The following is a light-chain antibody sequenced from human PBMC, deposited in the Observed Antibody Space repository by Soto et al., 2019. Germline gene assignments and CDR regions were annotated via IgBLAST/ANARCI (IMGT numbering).Light chain of an antibody. J-gene: IGLJ1*01. CDR2: EVN. Sequence: QSALTQPASVSGSPGQSITVSCTGTSNDIGAYNYVSWYQQHPGKAPKLMIYEVNNRPSGISNRFSGSESGNTASLTISGLQAEDEADYFCSSFTSNSAVYVLGDGTKVTVL. CDR1: SNDIGAYNY. V-gene: IGLV2-14*01. CDR3: SSFTSNSAVYV.